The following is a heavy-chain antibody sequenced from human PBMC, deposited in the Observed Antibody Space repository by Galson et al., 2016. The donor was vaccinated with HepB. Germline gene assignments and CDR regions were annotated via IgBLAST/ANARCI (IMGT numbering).Heavy chain of an antibody. CDR1: GKSLSDSH. V-gene: IGHV1-24*01. D-gene: IGHD3-10*01. J-gene: IGHJ4*02. CDR3: ASINMVMWLRELYYFDH. Sequence: SVKVSCKVSGKSLSDSHVHWVRQAPGRGLEWMGGLDPEDGEALYSERFRGSVTMTEDTSTDTAYMELRSLKSGDTAIYFCASINMVMWLRELYYFDHWGQGTLVAVSS. CDR2: LDPEDGEA.